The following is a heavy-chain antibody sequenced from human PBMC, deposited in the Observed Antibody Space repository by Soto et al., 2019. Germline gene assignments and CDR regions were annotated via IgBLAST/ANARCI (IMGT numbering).Heavy chain of an antibody. D-gene: IGHD1-26*01. J-gene: IGHJ4*01. V-gene: IGHV1-18*01. CDR3: GRDGDQWDQRYRDF. Sequence: QVQLVQSGAEVKKPGASVKFSCKTPGNFCSKYGISWVRQAPGQGLEWMGWINGNNGSTNYAQKFRGRVTMTIDTSTGMVYMELNSLTADDTAIYYCGRDGDQWDQRYRDFWGHGSLVSV. CDR1: GNFCSKYG. CDR2: INGNNGST.